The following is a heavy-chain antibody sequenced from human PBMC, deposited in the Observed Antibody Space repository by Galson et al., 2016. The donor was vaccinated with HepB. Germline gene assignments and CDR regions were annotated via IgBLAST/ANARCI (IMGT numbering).Heavy chain of an antibody. CDR2: ITGSGSHT. V-gene: IGHV3-23*01. D-gene: IGHD3-3*01. Sequence: SLRLSCAGTGFIFRNDAMHWVRQAPGKGLEWVSAITGSGSHTYYADSVRGRFTISRDHSQNPVYLEIKDLRSEDTALYHCVREVFHGFDPWGQGIPVTV. CDR1: GFIFRNDA. CDR3: VREVFHGFDP. J-gene: IGHJ5*02.